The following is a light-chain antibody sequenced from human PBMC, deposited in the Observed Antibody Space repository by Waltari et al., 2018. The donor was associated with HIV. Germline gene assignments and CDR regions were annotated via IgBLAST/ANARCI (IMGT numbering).Light chain of an antibody. J-gene: IGKJ2*01. Sequence: DIVMTQSPESLTVSLGERATINCKSSQSLLYSSNKKNYLAWYQQKPGQPPKLLIYWASSREAVGPDRVSASVSETVFSLTIGSRQAGDAVVYYCHQDYSTPDTFGQRTELAIK. CDR3: HQDYSTPDT. CDR2: WAS. CDR1: QSLLYSSNKKNY. V-gene: IGKV4-1*01.